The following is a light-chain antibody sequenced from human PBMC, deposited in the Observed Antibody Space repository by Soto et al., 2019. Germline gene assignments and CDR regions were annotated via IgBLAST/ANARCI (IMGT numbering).Light chain of an antibody. Sequence: DIQMTQSPSALAASVGDRVTSTCQASQDIRYYLNWFQQKPGKAPKVLIYDASRFETGVPSRFSGSGSGTHFSLAISSLQPEDIATYYCQQYDSLPITFGQGTRLEIK. J-gene: IGKJ5*01. CDR3: QQYDSLPIT. V-gene: IGKV1-33*01. CDR2: DAS. CDR1: QDIRYY.